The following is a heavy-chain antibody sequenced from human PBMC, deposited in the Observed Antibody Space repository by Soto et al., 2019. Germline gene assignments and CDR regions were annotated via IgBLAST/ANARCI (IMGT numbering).Heavy chain of an antibody. CDR2: ISTYNGNT. Sequence: QVQLVQSGAEVKKPGASVKVSCKASGYIFTSHGISWVRQAPGQGLEWMGRISTYNGNTKYAQKLQGRVTMTTDTSASIAYMELSSLRSDDTALYYCARDNGQWLVSDWGQGTLVTVSS. J-gene: IGHJ1*01. CDR1: GYIFTSHG. D-gene: IGHD6-19*01. CDR3: ARDNGQWLVSD. V-gene: IGHV1-18*01.